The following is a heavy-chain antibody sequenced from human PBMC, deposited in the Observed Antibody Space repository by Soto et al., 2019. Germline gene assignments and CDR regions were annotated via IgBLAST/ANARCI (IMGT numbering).Heavy chain of an antibody. D-gene: IGHD2-15*01. CDR2: INSDGSVS. V-gene: IGHV3-74*02. Sequence: EVQLVESGGGLVQPGGSLRLSCAASGFTFSNYWMYWVRQAPGTGLEWVSRINSDGSVSSHADSVRGRLTSSRDNVKNPLYLHMDSLRAEDTAVYFCARGDCGGGTCYSLAGSFYYYMDVWGKGTTVTVFS. CDR3: ARGDCGGGTCYSLAGSFYYYMDV. J-gene: IGHJ6*03. CDR1: GFTFSNYW.